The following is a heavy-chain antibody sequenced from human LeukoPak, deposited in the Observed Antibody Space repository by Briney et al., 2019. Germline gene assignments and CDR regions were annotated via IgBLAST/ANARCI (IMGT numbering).Heavy chain of an antibody. CDR2: VSSVNGNT. J-gene: IGHJ5*02. V-gene: IGHV1-18*01. D-gene: IGHD2/OR15-2a*01. CDR3: ATDHFNTFDL. CDR1: VYTFMKYG. Sequence: AAVMVSCKASVYTFMKYGISWVRLVPGQGTAWVGWVSSVNGNTNYPQTFQGRVTMTTDTFTTTAYMEVQSLRSDATAVYYCATDHFNTFDLWGQGTLVTVSS.